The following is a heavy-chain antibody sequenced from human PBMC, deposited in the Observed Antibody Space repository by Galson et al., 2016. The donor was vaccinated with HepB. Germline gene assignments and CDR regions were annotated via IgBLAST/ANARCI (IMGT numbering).Heavy chain of an antibody. Sequence: PALVKPTQTLTLTCTFSGFSLSTSGVGVGWIRQSPGKALEWLALIYWNDDKRYSPFTKSRLTITKDTSKNQVVLKMTNMYPVDTATYYCAHRRGLDFDFWRGYNIVFDHWGQGNLVTVYS. V-gene: IGHV2-5*01. CDR2: IYWNDDK. D-gene: IGHD3-3*01. CDR3: AHRRGLDFDFWRGYNIVFDH. J-gene: IGHJ4*02. CDR1: GFSLSTSGVG.